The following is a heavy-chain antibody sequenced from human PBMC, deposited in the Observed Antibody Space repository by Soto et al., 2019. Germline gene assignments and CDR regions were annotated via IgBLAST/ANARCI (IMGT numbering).Heavy chain of an antibody. V-gene: IGHV1-18*04. CDR3: ARAPRAARPMGSYYYGMDV. CDR1: GYTFTSYG. Sequence: QVQLEQSGAEVKKPGASVKVSCKASGYTFTSYGISWVRQAPGQGLEWMGWISAYNGNTNYAQKLQGRVTMTTDTSTSTAYMELRSLRSDDTAVYYCARAPRAARPMGSYYYGMDVWGQGTTVTVSS. J-gene: IGHJ6*02. CDR2: ISAYNGNT. D-gene: IGHD6-6*01.